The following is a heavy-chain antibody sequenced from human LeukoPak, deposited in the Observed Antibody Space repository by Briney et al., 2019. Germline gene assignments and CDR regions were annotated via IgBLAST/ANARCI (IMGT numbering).Heavy chain of an antibody. CDR3: AKARGNLRANYFDY. D-gene: IGHD1-14*01. V-gene: IGHV3-30*18. Sequence: GGSLRLSCAASGFTFGTYGMHWVRQAPGKGLEWVAVISYDGSNKYYADSVKGRFTISRDNSKNTLYLQMNSLRAEDTAVYYCAKARGNLRANYFDYWGQGTLVTVSS. J-gene: IGHJ4*02. CDR2: ISYDGSNK. CDR1: GFTFGTYG.